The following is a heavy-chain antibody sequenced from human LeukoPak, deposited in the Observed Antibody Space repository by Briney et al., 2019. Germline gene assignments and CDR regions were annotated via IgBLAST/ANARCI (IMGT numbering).Heavy chain of an antibody. J-gene: IGHJ5*02. CDR3: ARGRNRVENWFDP. Sequence: GASVKVSCKASGYTFTSYDINWVRQATGQGLEWMGWMNPNSGNTGYAQKFQGGVTMTRNTSISTAYMELSSLRSEDTAVYYCARGRNRVENWFDPWGQGTLVTVSS. D-gene: IGHD1-14*01. CDR2: MNPNSGNT. CDR1: GYTFTSYD. V-gene: IGHV1-8*01.